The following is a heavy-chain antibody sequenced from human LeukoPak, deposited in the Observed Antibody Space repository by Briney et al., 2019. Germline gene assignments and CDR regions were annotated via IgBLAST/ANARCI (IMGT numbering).Heavy chain of an antibody. CDR3: ANEGGTMLRGDLDY. V-gene: IGHV3-53*04. D-gene: IGHD3-10*01. J-gene: IGHJ4*02. CDR1: GFTVSTNC. Sequence: GGSLRLSCAASGFTVSTNCMTWVRQAPGKGLEWVSTIYSGGTTYYADSVMGRFTISRHNSRNTLYLQMNSLRAEDTAVYYCANEGGTMLRGDLDYWGQGTLVTVSS. CDR2: IYSGGTT.